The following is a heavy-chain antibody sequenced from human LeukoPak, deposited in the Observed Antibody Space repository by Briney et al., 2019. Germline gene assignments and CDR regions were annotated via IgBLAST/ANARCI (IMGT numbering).Heavy chain of an antibody. CDR3: ARDQGRYYDFWSGYSNLYYFDY. J-gene: IGHJ4*02. D-gene: IGHD3-3*01. CDR1: GYTFTSYH. CDR2: INPSGGST. Sequence: GASVKVSCKASGYTFTSYHMDWVRQAPGQGLEWMGIINPSGGSTSYAQKFQGRVTMTRDMSTSTAYMELRSLRSDDTAVYYCARDQGRYYDFWSGYSNLYYFDYWGQGTLVTVSS. V-gene: IGHV1-46*01.